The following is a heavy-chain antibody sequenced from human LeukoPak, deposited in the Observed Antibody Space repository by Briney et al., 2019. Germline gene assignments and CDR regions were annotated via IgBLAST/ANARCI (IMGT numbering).Heavy chain of an antibody. D-gene: IGHD3-22*01. V-gene: IGHV4-59*01. CDR3: AGGAPHHVYDSSGYKAFDI. J-gene: IGHJ3*02. CDR1: GGSISSYF. CDR2: ISYRGNT. Sequence: SETLSLTCTVSGGSISSYFWSWVRQPPGKGLDWIGYISYRGNTDYNPSLKSRVTISLDTSKNQFSLKLSSVTAADTAVYYCAGGAPHHVYDSSGYKAFDIWGQGTMVTVSS.